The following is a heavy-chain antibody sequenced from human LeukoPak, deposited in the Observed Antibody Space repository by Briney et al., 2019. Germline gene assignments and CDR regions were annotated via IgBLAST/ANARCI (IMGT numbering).Heavy chain of an antibody. CDR2: INHSGST. CDR1: GGSFSGYY. D-gene: IGHD2-21*01. V-gene: IGHV4-34*01. J-gene: IGHJ4*02. Sequence: PSETLSLTCAVYGGSFSGYYWSWIRQPPGKGLEWIGEINHSGSTIYNPSLKSRVTISVDTSKNQFSLKLSSVTAADTAVYYCARGLLHGEDWGQGTLVTVSS. CDR3: ARGLLHGED.